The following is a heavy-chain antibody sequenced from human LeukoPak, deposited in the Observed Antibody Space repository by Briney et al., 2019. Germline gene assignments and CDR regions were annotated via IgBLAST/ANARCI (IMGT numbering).Heavy chain of an antibody. V-gene: IGHV3-48*03. CDR2: ISSGGNTI. J-gene: IGHJ4*02. D-gene: IGHD3-10*02. Sequence: GGSLRLSCAASGFTFSSYEMNWVRQAPGEGLEWVSYISSGGNTIYYADSVKGRFTISRDNAKNSLYLQMNSLRAEDTAVYYCARDVEFRSLFGELSGRGFDYWGQGTLVTVSS. CDR1: GFTFSSYE. CDR3: ARDVEFRSLFGELSGRGFDY.